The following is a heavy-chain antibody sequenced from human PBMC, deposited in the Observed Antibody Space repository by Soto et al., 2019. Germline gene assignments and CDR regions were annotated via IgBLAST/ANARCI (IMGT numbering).Heavy chain of an antibody. CDR3: ASFSGYDYYYYYGMDV. CDR2: MNPNSGNT. J-gene: IGHJ6*02. Sequence: ASVKVSCKASGYTFTSYDINWVRQATGQGLEWMGWMNPNSGNTGYAQKFQGRVTMTRNTSISTAYMELSSLRSEDTAVYYCASFSGYDYYYYYGMDVWGQGXTVTVSS. CDR1: GYTFTSYD. D-gene: IGHD5-12*01. V-gene: IGHV1-8*01.